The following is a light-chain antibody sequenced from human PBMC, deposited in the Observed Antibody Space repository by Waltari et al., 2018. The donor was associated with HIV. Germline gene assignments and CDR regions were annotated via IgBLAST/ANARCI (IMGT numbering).Light chain of an antibody. Sequence: EIVLTQSPGTLSLSPGESATLSCRASHSVTNFLAWYQQKPGQAPRLLIYDASTRAAGIPARFRGSGSGTDFTLTISILEPEDFAVYYCQQRSNWPSFGQGTRLDI. CDR3: QQRSNWPS. J-gene: IGKJ2*03. V-gene: IGKV3-11*01. CDR2: DAS. CDR1: HSVTNF.